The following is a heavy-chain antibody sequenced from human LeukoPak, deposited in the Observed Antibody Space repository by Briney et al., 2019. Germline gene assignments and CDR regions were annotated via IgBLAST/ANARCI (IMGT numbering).Heavy chain of an antibody. CDR2: IYYSGST. V-gene: IGHV4-59*12. CDR1: GGSINSYY. J-gene: IGHJ5*02. Sequence: SETLSLTCTVSGGSINSYYWSWIRQPPGKGLEWIGYIYYSGSTNYNPSLKSRVTISVDTSKNQFSLKLSSVTAADTAVYYCARRRGSTLAAAGNWFDPWGQGTLVTVSS. D-gene: IGHD6-13*01. CDR3: ARRRGSTLAAAGNWFDP.